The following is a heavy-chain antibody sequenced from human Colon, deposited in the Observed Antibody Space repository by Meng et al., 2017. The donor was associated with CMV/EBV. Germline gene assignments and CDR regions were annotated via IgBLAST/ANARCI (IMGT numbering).Heavy chain of an antibody. Sequence: KDAGYPCTAYYLPWVRLAPGPWLEWMGRINPHTGGTYYPQKFQSRVTMTRDTSINTVYMELTRLRSDDTAVYSCAREVEGSRSRYIDYWGQGTLVTVSS. CDR2: INPHTGGT. V-gene: IGHV1-2*06. CDR3: AREVEGSRSRYIDY. J-gene: IGHJ4*02. D-gene: IGHD6-13*01. CDR1: GYPCTAYY.